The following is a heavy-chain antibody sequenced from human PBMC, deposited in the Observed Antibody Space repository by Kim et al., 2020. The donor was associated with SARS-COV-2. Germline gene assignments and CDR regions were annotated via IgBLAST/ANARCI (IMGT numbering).Heavy chain of an antibody. D-gene: IGHD2-21*02. CDR2: ISWDSGST. CDR1: GFTFDDYT. Sequence: GGSLRLSCAASGFTFDDYTMHWVRQAPGEGLEWVSLISWDSGSTYYADSVKGRFTISRDNSKNSLYLQMNSLRTEDTALYYCAKDSGGITSCEPNHGDCYPDYWGQGNLVTVSS. J-gene: IGHJ4*02. V-gene: IGHV3-43*01. CDR3: AKDSGGITSCEPNHGDCYPDY.